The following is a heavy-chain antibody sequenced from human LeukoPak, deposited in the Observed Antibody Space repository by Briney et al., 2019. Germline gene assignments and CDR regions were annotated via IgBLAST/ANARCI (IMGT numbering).Heavy chain of an antibody. CDR3: AKITSGWGVRRQLDY. V-gene: IGHV3-23*01. CDR1: GFTFNTYA. J-gene: IGHJ4*02. D-gene: IGHD6-19*01. Sequence: GGSLRLSCAASGFTFNTYAMNWVRQAPGKGLEWVSTISGSGGSTYYADSVQGRFTISRDNSKNTVYLLMHSLRVEDTALYYCAKITSGWGVRRQLDYWGQGTLVTVSS. CDR2: ISGSGGST.